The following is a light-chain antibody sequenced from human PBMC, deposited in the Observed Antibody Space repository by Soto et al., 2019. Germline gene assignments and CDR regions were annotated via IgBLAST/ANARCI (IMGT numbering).Light chain of an antibody. CDR3: QQYNIYWT. V-gene: IGKV1-5*03. Sequence: DIKMTQSPSTLSASVGDRVTITCRASQSISVWLAWYQQKAGKAPNLLIYKASRLESGVPSRFSGSGSETEFTLTISSLQSDDFAIYYCQQYNIYWTFGQGTKVDIK. CDR1: QSISVW. CDR2: KAS. J-gene: IGKJ1*01.